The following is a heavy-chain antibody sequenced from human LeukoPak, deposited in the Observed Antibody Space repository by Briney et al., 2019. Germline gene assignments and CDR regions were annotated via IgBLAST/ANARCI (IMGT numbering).Heavy chain of an antibody. J-gene: IGHJ6*03. CDR2: ISSSGSTI. D-gene: IGHD6-25*01. Sequence: GSLRLSCAASGFTFSDYYMSWIRQAPGKGLEWVSYISSSGSTIYYADSVKGRFTISRDNAKNSLYLQMNSLRAEDTAVYYCARDQGLPYYYYYMDVWGKGTTVTVSS. CDR3: ARDQGLPYYYYYMDV. CDR1: GFTFSDYY. V-gene: IGHV3-11*01.